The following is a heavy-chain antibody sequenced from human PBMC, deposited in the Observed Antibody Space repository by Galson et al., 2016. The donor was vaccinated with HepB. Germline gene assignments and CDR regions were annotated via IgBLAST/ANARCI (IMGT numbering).Heavy chain of an antibody. V-gene: IGHV3-30*09. CDR3: ARGGDAYDLWPDYFYYALDV. Sequence: SLRLSCAASGFTLRRYAMSWVRQAPGKGLEWVAFISFDANNIYYGDSVKGRFGVSRDKSKDTLYLQMNSLRTEDTALYFCARGGDAYDLWPDYFYYALDVWGQGTTVTVSS. CDR1: GFTLRRYA. CDR2: ISFDANNI. J-gene: IGHJ6*02. D-gene: IGHD3-3*01.